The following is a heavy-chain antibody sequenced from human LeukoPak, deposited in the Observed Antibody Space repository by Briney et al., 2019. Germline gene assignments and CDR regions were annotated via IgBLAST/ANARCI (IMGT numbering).Heavy chain of an antibody. CDR3: AKDGYYDSSGSPTGYFDY. CDR1: GFTFSNYA. V-gene: IGHV3-23*01. Sequence: PGGSLRLSCAASGFTFSNYAMSWVRQAPGKGLEWVSGISGSGGSTNYADSVKGRLIISRDNSKNTLYLQMNSLRAEGTAVYYCAKDGYYDSSGSPTGYFDYWGQGTLVTVSS. CDR2: ISGSGGST. J-gene: IGHJ4*02. D-gene: IGHD3-22*01.